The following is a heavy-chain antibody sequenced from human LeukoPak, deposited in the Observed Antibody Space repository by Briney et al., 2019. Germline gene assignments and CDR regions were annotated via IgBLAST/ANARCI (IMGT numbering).Heavy chain of an antibody. CDR3: VVYDTAMDGGIDY. Sequence: KSLKISCNCSGYSFTSYWIGWVRQMPGKGLDWMGIIYPGESDTRYSPSFQGQVTISADKSISTAYLQWSSLKASDTAMYYCVVYDTAMDGGIDYWGQGTLVTVSS. CDR1: GYSFTSYW. CDR2: IYPGESDT. V-gene: IGHV5-51*01. J-gene: IGHJ4*02. D-gene: IGHD5-18*01.